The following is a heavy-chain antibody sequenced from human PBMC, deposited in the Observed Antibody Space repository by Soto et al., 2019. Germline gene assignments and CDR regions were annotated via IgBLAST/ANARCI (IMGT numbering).Heavy chain of an antibody. V-gene: IGHV3-21*01. D-gene: IGHD5-18*01. J-gene: IGHJ4*02. CDR2: ISSSSSYI. Sequence: PGGSLRLSCAASGFTFSSYSMNWVRQAPGKGLEWVSSISSSSSYIYYADSVKGRFTISRDNAKNSLYLQMNSLRAEDTAVYYCARDQNFGYSYGYGFDYWGQGTLVTVSS. CDR3: ARDQNFGYSYGYGFDY. CDR1: GFTFSSYS.